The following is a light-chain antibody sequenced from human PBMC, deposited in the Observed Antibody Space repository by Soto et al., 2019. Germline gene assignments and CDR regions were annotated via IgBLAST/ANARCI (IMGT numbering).Light chain of an antibody. CDR2: GDN. CDR1: SSNIGSFYD. V-gene: IGLV1-40*01. Sequence: QPVLTQPPSVSGAPGQRVTIPCTGSSSNIGSFYDVHWYQQLPGTVPKLLIYGDNNRPSGVPDRFSGSKSGTSASLAITGLQPEDEADYYCQSYDNSLSHVVFDGGTKLTVL. J-gene: IGLJ2*01. CDR3: QSYDNSLSHVV.